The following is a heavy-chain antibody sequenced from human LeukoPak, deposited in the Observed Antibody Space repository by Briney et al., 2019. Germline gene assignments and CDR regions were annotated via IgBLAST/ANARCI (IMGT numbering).Heavy chain of an antibody. D-gene: IGHD3-22*01. J-gene: IGHJ4*02. Sequence: GGSLRLSCAASGFTFSSYTMNWVRQAPGKGLEWVSYISSSSSYTNYADSVKGRFTISRDNAKNSLYLQMNSLRAEDTAVYYCARGRTYYYDSSGYSPFDYWGQGTLVTVSS. CDR1: GFTFSSYT. CDR3: ARGRTYYYDSSGYSPFDY. V-gene: IGHV3-21*05. CDR2: ISSSSSYT.